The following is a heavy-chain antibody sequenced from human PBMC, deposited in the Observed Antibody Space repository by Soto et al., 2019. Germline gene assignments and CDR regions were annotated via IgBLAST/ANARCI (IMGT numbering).Heavy chain of an antibody. CDR2: IIPIIGTT. J-gene: IGHJ6*02. V-gene: IGHV1-69*13. D-gene: IGHD6-19*01. CDR3: VRGSQWLVIPDYYYGMDV. CDR1: GGTFSSSG. Sequence: SVKVSCKASGGTFSSSGISWVRQAPGQGLEWMGGIIPIIGTTNYAQNFQGRVTITADESTNTAYMDLSSLRSDDTAVYYCVRGSQWLVIPDYYYGMDVWGQGTTVTVSS.